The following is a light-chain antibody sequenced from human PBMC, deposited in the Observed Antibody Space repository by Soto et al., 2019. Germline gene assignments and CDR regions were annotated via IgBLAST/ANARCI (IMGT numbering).Light chain of an antibody. CDR1: QSVSSN. Sequence: ILMTQSPATLSVSPGERATLSCRASQSVSSNLAWYQQKPGQAPRLLIYGASTRATGIPARFSGSGSGTEFTLTISSLQSEDFAVYYCQQYNNWRITFGQGTRLANK. CDR2: GAS. CDR3: QQYNNWRIT. V-gene: IGKV3-15*01. J-gene: IGKJ5*01.